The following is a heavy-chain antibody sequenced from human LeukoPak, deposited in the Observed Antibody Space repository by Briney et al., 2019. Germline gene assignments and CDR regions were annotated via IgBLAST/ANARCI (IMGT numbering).Heavy chain of an antibody. V-gene: IGHV3-30*02. Sequence: PGRSLRLSCAASGFTFSSHGMHWVRQAPGKGLEWVAFIRYDGSNKYYADSVKGRFTISRDNSKNTLYLQMNSLRAEDTAVYYCAKQVILYYYYYMDVWGKGTTVTISS. J-gene: IGHJ6*03. CDR1: GFTFSSHG. D-gene: IGHD2/OR15-2a*01. CDR3: AKQVILYYYYYMDV. CDR2: IRYDGSNK.